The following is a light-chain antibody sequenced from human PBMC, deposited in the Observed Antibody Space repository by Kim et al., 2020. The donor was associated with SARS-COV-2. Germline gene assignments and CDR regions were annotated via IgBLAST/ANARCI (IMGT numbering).Light chain of an antibody. CDR3: QQYNNWPIT. V-gene: IGKV3-15*01. Sequence: PGERATLSLRSRQSVSNNFSWYQQKPGQAPRLRIYGASPRATGIPARFSGSGSGTEFTLTISSLQSEDFAVYYCQQYNNWPITFGQGTRLEIK. J-gene: IGKJ5*01. CDR2: GAS. CDR1: QSVSNN.